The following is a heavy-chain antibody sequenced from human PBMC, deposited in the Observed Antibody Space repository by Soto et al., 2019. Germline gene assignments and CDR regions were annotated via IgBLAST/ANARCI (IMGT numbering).Heavy chain of an antibody. V-gene: IGHV4-34*01. CDR1: GGSFSGYY. J-gene: IGHJ5*02. CDR3: AREFVWVVVPAAIGRFDP. D-gene: IGHD2-2*02. Sequence: QVQLQQWGAGLLKPSETLSLTCAVYGGSFSGYYWSWIRQPPGKGLDWLGEINHRGSTNYNPSLKSRVTISVDTSKNQFSLKLSSVTAADTAVYYWAREFVWVVVPAAIGRFDPWGQGTLVTVSS. CDR2: INHRGST.